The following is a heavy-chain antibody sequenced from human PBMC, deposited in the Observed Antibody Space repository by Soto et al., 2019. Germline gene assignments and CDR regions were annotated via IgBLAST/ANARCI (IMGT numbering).Heavy chain of an antibody. J-gene: IGHJ6*02. V-gene: IGHV3-15*01. CDR3: NTPTRYCSGGSCYSRRAYYYYYGMGV. CDR1: GFTFSNAW. D-gene: IGHD2-15*01. CDR2: IKSKTDGGTT. Sequence: GGSLRLSCAASGFTFSNAWMSWVRQAPGKGLEWVGRIKSKTDGGTTDYAAPVKGRFTISRDDSKNTLYLQMNSLKTEDTAVYYCNTPTRYCSGGSCYSRRAYYYYYGMGVLGQGTTVTVS.